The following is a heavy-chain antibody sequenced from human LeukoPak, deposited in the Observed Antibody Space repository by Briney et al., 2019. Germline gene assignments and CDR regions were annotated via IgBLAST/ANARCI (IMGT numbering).Heavy chain of an antibody. CDR2: IKGDGFST. J-gene: IGHJ4*02. Sequence: GGSLRLSCAASGFDFSSNWMHWVRHAPGQGLVWVSRIKGDGFSTNYADSVKGRFTISRDIAKNTLYLQMNSLRAEDTGVYYCAKDHYWSIDYWGRGTLVTVSS. V-gene: IGHV3-74*01. D-gene: IGHD3-3*01. CDR1: GFDFSSNW. CDR3: AKDHYWSIDY.